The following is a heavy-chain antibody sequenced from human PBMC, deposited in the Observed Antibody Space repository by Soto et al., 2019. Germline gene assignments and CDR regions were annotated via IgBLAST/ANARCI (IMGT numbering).Heavy chain of an antibody. D-gene: IGHD6-13*01. CDR3: ARFRSSSWYDPFDY. J-gene: IGHJ4*02. CDR1: GFTFSSYA. CDR2: ISYDGSNK. Sequence: QAQLVESGGGVVQPGRSLRLSCAASGFTFSSYAMHWVRQAPGKGLEWVAVISYDGSNKYYADSVKGRFTISRDNSKNTLYLQMNSLRAEDTAVYYCARFRSSSWYDPFDYWGQGTLVTVSS. V-gene: IGHV3-30-3*01.